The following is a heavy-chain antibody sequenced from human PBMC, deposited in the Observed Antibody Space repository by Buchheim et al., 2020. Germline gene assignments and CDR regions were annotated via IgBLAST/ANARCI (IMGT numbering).Heavy chain of an antibody. CDR3: ARHHEAVADNLDY. CDR2: IYFSGST. J-gene: IGHJ4*02. Sequence: QLQLQESGPGLVKPSETLSLTCTVSGGSISSSSYYWGWIRQPPGKGLEWIGSIYFSGSTYYNPSFKSRVTISVDTSKNQFSLKLSSVTAADTAVYYGARHHEAVADNLDYWGQGTL. V-gene: IGHV4-39*01. D-gene: IGHD6-19*01. CDR1: GGSISSSSYY.